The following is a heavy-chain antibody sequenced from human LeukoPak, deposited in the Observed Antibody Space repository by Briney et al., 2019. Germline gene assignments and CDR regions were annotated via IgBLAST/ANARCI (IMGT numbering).Heavy chain of an antibody. J-gene: IGHJ4*02. D-gene: IGHD3-22*01. Sequence: SETLSLTCAVYGGSFSGYYWSWIRQPPGKGLEWIGEINHSGSTNYNPSLKSRVTISVDTSKNQFSLKLSSVTAADTAVYYCATPGDSSGYYSYYFDYWGQGTLVTVSS. CDR2: INHSGST. CDR1: GGSFSGYY. CDR3: ATPGDSSGYYSYYFDY. V-gene: IGHV4-34*01.